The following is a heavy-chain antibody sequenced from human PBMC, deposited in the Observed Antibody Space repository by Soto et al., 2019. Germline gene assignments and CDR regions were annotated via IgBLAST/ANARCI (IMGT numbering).Heavy chain of an antibody. J-gene: IGHJ4*02. CDR2: IYYSGGT. CDR1: GGSISSYY. CDR3: ARRYGDYFDF. D-gene: IGHD4-17*01. Sequence: TSETLSLTCTVSGGSISSYYWSWIRQPPGKGLEWIGYIYYSGGTNYNPSLKSRVTISVATSKNQFSLKLSSVTAAGTAVYYCARRYGDYFDFWGQGTLVTVSS. V-gene: IGHV4-59*08.